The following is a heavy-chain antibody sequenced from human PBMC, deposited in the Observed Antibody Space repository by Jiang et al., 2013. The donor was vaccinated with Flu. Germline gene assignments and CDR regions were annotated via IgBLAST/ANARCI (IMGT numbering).Heavy chain of an antibody. J-gene: IGHJ5*02. V-gene: IGHV4-59*01. CDR1: SGSISSYS. D-gene: IGHD3-10*01. CDR2: IFYSGST. CDR3: ARAGRGFGELYPLDP. Sequence: GLVKPSETLSLTCSVSSGSISSYSWSWIRQPPGKGLEWIGYIFYSGSTNYNPSLKSRVSISADMSKNQFYLNFKSVTTADTAVYYCARAGRGFGELYPLDPWGQGTLVTVSS.